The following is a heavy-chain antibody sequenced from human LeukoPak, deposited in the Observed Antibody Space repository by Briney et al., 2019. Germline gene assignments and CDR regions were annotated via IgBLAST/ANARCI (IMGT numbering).Heavy chain of an antibody. CDR1: GYTFTGYY. D-gene: IGHD6-19*01. Sequence: EASVKVSCKASGYTFTGYYMHWVRQAPGQGLEWMGRINPNSGGTNYAQKFQGRVTMTRDTSISTAYMELSRLRSGDTAVYYCARLSIAVAGTDYWGQGTLVTVSS. CDR3: ARLSIAVAGTDY. CDR2: INPNSGGT. J-gene: IGHJ4*02. V-gene: IGHV1-2*06.